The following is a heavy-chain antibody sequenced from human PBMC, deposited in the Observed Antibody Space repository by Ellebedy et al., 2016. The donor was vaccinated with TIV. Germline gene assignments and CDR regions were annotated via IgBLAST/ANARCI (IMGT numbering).Heavy chain of an antibody. CDR3: AKFLRGHGSGRPFSYYAMDV. D-gene: IGHD3-10*01. V-gene: IGHV3-23*01. J-gene: IGHJ6*02. CDR1: GFTFSSYA. Sequence: GESLKISXAASGFTFSSYAMSWVRQAPGKGLEWVSAISGSGVSTYYGDSVKGRFTISRDNSKSTLFLQMNSLTADDTAVYYCAKFLRGHGSGRPFSYYAMDVWGQGTSVTVSS. CDR2: ISGSGVST.